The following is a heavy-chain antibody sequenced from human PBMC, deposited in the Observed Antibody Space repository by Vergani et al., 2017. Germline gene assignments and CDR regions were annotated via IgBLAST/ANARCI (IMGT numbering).Heavy chain of an antibody. Sequence: QVQLVESGGGVVQPGRSLRLSCAASGFTFSSYGMHWVRQAPGKGLEWVEVISYDGSNKYYADSVKGRFTISRDNSKNTLYLQMNSLRAEDTAVYYCARGTGGYYDYTDVWGKGTTVTVSS. CDR1: GFTFSSYG. D-gene: IGHD3/OR15-3a*01. V-gene: IGHV3-30*03. J-gene: IGHJ6*03. CDR3: ARGTGGYYDYTDV. CDR2: ISYDGSNK.